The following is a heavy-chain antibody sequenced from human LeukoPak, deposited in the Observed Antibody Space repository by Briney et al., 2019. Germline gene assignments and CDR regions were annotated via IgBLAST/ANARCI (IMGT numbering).Heavy chain of an antibody. CDR1: GFTFSSYG. CDR2: MWYDGSKE. CDR3: ARDSLVPGSGTYYYHYFDY. D-gene: IGHD3-10*01. J-gene: IGHJ4*02. V-gene: IGHV3-33*01. Sequence: GESLRLSCAASGFTFSSYGMHWVRQAPGKGLEWVAMMWYDGSKEYYADSVKGRFTISRDSSRNTLHLQMNSLRAEDTAVYYCARDSLVPGSGTYYYHYFDYWGQGTLVTVSS.